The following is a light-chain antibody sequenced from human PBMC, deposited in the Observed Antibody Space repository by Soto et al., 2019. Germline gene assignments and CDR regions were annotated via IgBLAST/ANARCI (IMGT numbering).Light chain of an antibody. CDR3: QQYGSSVRT. J-gene: IGKJ1*01. CDR2: GAS. V-gene: IGKV3-20*01. CDR1: QSVSSNY. Sequence: EIVLTQSPGTLSLSPGERATLSCRASQSVSSNYLAWYQHKPGQAPRLLIYGASRATGIPDRFSGSGSGTDFTLTISRLEPEDFAVYYCQQYGSSVRTFGQGTKVEIK.